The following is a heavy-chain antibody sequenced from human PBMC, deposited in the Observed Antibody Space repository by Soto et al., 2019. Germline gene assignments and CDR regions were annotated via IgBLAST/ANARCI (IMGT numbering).Heavy chain of an antibody. V-gene: IGHV6-1*01. CDR2: TYYRSKWYN. J-gene: IGHJ3*02. D-gene: IGHD6-13*01. CDR1: GDIVYSNSAA. Sequence: QTLSLTCAISGDIVYSNSAAWNWIRQSPSRGLEWLGRTYYRSKWYNYYAVSVKSRITINPYTSKNQFSLQLNSVTPEDTAVYYCAREAPYSSSWFDAFDIWGQGTMVTVSS. CDR3: AREAPYSSSWFDAFDI.